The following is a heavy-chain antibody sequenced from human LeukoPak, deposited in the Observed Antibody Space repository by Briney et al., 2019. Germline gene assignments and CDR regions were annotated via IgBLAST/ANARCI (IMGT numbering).Heavy chain of an antibody. CDR1: GYSITSGYY. CDR3: ARQGYSGYESSPNWFDP. D-gene: IGHD5-12*01. CDR2: IYHSGST. J-gene: IGHJ5*02. Sequence: SETLSLTCTVSGYSITSGYYWCWIRQPPGKGLEGIVTIYHSGSTYYNPSLKSRVTISVATSKNQFSLKLSSVTAADTAVYYCARQGYSGYESSPNWFDPWGQGTLVTVSS. V-gene: IGHV4-38-2*02.